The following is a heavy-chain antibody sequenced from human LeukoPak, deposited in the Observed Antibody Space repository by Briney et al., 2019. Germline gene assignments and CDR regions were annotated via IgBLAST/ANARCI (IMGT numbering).Heavy chain of an antibody. Sequence: GGPLRLSCAASGFTFSSYSMNWVRQAPGKGLEWVSSISSSSSYIYYADSVKGRFTISRDNAKNSLYLQMNSLRAEDTAVYYCAGYYYDSSGYYYFDYWGQGTLVTVSS. J-gene: IGHJ4*02. D-gene: IGHD3-22*01. CDR1: GFTFSSYS. V-gene: IGHV3-21*01. CDR2: ISSSSSYI. CDR3: AGYYYDSSGYYYFDY.